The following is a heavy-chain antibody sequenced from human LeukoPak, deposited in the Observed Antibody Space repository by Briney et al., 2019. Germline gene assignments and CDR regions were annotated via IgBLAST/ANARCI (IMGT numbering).Heavy chain of an antibody. J-gene: IGHJ4*02. CDR2: IYPGDSDT. D-gene: IGHD2-21*02. Sequence: GESLKISCKGSGYSFTSYWIGWVRQMPGKGLEWMGIIYPGDSDTRYSPSFQGQVTISADKSISTAYLQWGSLKASDTAMYYCARSRYCGGDCYPVNFDYWGQGTLVTVSS. CDR1: GYSFTSYW. V-gene: IGHV5-51*01. CDR3: ARSRYCGGDCYPVNFDY.